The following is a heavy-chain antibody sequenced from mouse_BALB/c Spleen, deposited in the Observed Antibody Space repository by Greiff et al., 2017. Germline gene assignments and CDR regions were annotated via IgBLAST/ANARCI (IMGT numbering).Heavy chain of an antibody. Sequence: QVQLKQSGAELVRPGTSVKISCKASGYTFTNYWLGWVKQRPGHGLEWIGDIYPGGGYTNYNEKFKGKATLTADTSSSTAYMQLSSLTSEDSAVYFCAGGYERYWYFDVWGAGTTVTVSS. D-gene: IGHD2-2*01. CDR1: GYTFTNYW. CDR2: IYPGGGYT. V-gene: IGHV1-63*02. CDR3: AGGYERYWYFDV. J-gene: IGHJ1*01.